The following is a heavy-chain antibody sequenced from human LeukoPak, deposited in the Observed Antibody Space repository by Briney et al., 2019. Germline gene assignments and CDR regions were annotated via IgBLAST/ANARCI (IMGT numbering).Heavy chain of an antibody. Sequence: GGSLRLSCAASGFTVSSNYMSWVRQAPGKGLEWVSVIYSGGSTYYADSVKGRFTISRDNSKNTLYLQMNSLRAEDTAVYYCAKVSPPWGYGSGSYYNLVLDYWGQGTLVTVSS. J-gene: IGHJ4*02. CDR3: AKVSPPWGYGSGSYYNLVLDY. D-gene: IGHD3-10*01. CDR1: GFTVSSNY. V-gene: IGHV3-53*01. CDR2: IYSGGST.